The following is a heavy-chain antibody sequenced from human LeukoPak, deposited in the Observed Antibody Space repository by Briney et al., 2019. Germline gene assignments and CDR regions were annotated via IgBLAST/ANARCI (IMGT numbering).Heavy chain of an antibody. CDR1: GFTFSSYA. V-gene: IGHV3-30*04. Sequence: GRSLRLSCAASGFTFSSYAMHWVRQAPGKGLEWVAVISYDGSNKCYADSVKGRFTISRDNSKNTLYLQMNSLRAEDTAVYYCARINYYDSSGYYAAALDYWGQGTLVTVSS. D-gene: IGHD3-22*01. CDR3: ARINYYDSSGYYAAALDY. CDR2: ISYDGSNK. J-gene: IGHJ4*02.